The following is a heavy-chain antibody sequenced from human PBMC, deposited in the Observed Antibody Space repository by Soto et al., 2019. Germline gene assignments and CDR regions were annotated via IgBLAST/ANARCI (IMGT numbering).Heavy chain of an antibody. D-gene: IGHD4-17*01. CDR3: ARGRGDSIYYYYGMDV. Sequence: QVQLVQSGAEVKKPGASVKVSCKASGYTFTSYDINWVRQATGQGLEWMGWMNPNSGNTGYAQKFQGRVTMTRNTSISTADMELSSLRSEDTAVYYCARGRGDSIYYYYGMDVWGQGTTVTVSS. J-gene: IGHJ6*02. CDR1: GYTFTSYD. V-gene: IGHV1-8*01. CDR2: MNPNSGNT.